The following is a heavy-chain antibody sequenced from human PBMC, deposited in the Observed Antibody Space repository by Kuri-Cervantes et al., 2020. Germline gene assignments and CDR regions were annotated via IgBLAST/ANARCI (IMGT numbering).Heavy chain of an antibody. D-gene: IGHD3-10*01. CDR1: GFTFSSYS. CDR3: AKNYGSGSNIVDY. Sequence: GGSLRLSCAASGFTFSSYSMNWVRQAPGKGLEWVSSISSSSSYIYYADSVKGRFTISRDNAKNSLYLQMNSLRAEDTAVYYCAKNYGSGSNIVDYWGQGTLVTVSS. J-gene: IGHJ4*02. CDR2: ISSSSSYI. V-gene: IGHV3-21*01.